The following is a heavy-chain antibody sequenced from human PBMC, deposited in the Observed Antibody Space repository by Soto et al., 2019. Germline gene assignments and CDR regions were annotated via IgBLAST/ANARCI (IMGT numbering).Heavy chain of an antibody. CDR1: GFTFNDFE. CDR2: IDGSGATK. Sequence: EVQLLESGGGLVQPGGSLRLSCGVSGFTFNDFEMNWVRQAPGKGPEWLAYIDGSGATKKYADSVRGRFTISRDNPNNSLFLQMSSLNAADTPIYYCASGFGRFNYWGQGTLVSVSS. V-gene: IGHV3-48*03. J-gene: IGHJ4*02. D-gene: IGHD3-10*01. CDR3: ASGFGRFNY.